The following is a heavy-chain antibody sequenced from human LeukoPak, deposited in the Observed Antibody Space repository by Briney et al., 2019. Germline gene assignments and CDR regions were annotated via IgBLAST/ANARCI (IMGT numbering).Heavy chain of an antibody. CDR1: GFSYSNYG. CDR2: ISSTSGTI. J-gene: IGHJ4*02. Sequence: GGSLRLSCAASGFSYSNYGMNWVRQAPGKGLEWVAYISSTSGTIYYADSLKGRFTVSRDNAKNSLFLQMTSLRAADTAVYYCARSLCYDTGCSFDNWGQGTLVTVSS. V-gene: IGHV3-48*04. D-gene: IGHD2-15*01. CDR3: ARSLCYDTGCSFDN.